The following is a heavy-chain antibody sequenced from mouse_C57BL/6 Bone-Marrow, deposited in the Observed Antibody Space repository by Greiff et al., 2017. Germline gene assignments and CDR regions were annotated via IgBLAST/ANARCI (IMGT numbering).Heavy chain of an antibody. V-gene: IGHV5-15*01. Sequence: EVKLQESGGGLVQPGGSLKLSCAASGFTFSDYGMAWVRQAPRKGPEWVAFISNLAYSTYYADTVTGRFTISRENAKNTLYLEMSSLRSEDTAMYYCARHRDYSNPYAMGYWGQGTSVTVSS. CDR3: ARHRDYSNPYAMGY. CDR2: ISNLAYST. CDR1: GFTFSDYG. D-gene: IGHD2-5*01. J-gene: IGHJ4*01.